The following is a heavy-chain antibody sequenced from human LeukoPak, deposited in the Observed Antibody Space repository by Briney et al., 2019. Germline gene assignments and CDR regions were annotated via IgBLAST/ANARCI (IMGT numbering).Heavy chain of an antibody. CDR2: VSGTSEYI. D-gene: IGHD6-19*01. CDR3: ARWYSSGWYSDY. J-gene: IGHJ4*02. V-gene: IGHV3-21*06. Sequence: PGGSLRLSCAASGFIVSSDYMSWVRQTPGKGLEWVSSVSGTSEYIYYADSVRGRFTISRDNAKNTVYLQMNSLRAEDTAVYYCARWYSSGWYSDYWGQGTLVTVSS. CDR1: GFIVSSDY.